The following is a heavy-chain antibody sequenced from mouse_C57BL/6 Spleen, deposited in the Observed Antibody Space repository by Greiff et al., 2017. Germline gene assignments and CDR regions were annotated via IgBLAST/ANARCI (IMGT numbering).Heavy chain of an antibody. CDR3: VKYYAYDRNGDYNTMDY. J-gene: IGHJ4*01. D-gene: IGHD2-2*01. CDR2: IDTSDSYT. Sequence: QVQLQQPGAELVMPGASVKLSCKASGYTFTSYWMHWVKQRPGQGLEWIGEIDTSDSYTNYNQKFKGQSTLSVDKSSSPAYMQLSSLTSEASAVYYVVKYYAYDRNGDYNTMDYWGQGTSVTVSS. V-gene: IGHV1-69*01. CDR1: GYTFTSYW.